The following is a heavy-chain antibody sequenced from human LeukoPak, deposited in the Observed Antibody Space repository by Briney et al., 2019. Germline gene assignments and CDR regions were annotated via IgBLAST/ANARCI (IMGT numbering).Heavy chain of an antibody. J-gene: IGHJ5*02. CDR2: INPSGGST. CDR3: SRSAVYAMLRFDP. V-gene: IGHV1-46*01. CDR1: GYTFTGYY. D-gene: IGHD2-8*01. Sequence: ASVKVSCKASGYTFTGYYMHWVRQAPGQGLEWMGIINPSGGSTSYAQKFQGRVTMTRDMSTSTVYMELSSLRSEDTAVYYCSRSAVYAMLRFDPWGQGTLVTVSS.